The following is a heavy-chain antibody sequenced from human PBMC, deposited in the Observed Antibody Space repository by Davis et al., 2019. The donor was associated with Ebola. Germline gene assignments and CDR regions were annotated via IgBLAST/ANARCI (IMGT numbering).Heavy chain of an antibody. J-gene: IGHJ6*02. CDR3: ARDSNSYGMDV. Sequence: MPSETLSLTCAVYGGSFSGYYWSWIRQPPGKGLEWIGEINHSGSTNHNPSLKSRVTISVDTSKNQFSLKLSSVTAANTAVYYCARDSNSYGMDVWGQGTTVTVSS. V-gene: IGHV4-34*01. CDR1: GGSFSGYY. CDR2: INHSGST.